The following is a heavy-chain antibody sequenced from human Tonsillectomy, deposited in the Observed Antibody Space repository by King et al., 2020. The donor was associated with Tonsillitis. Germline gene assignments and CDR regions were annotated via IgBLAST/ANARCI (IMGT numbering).Heavy chain of an antibody. J-gene: IGHJ6*03. CDR2: IRSKANSYAT. CDR3: TGYSSSYDNYYYYYMDV. CDR1: GFTFSGSA. Sequence: VQLVESGGGLVQPGGSLKLSCAVSGFTFSGSAMHWVRQASGKGLEWVGRIRSKANSYATAYAASVKGRFTISRDDSQNTAYLQMNSLKTEDTAVYYCTGYSSSYDNYYYYYMDVWGKGTTVTVSS. D-gene: IGHD6-13*01. V-gene: IGHV3-73*02.